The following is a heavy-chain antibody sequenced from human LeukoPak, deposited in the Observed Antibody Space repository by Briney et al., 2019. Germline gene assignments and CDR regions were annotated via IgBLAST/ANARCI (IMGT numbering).Heavy chain of an antibody. CDR3: AREGTVTTEDGNWFDP. CDR1: GGSISSSNW. CDR2: IYHSGST. D-gene: IGHD4-17*01. J-gene: IGHJ5*02. V-gene: IGHV4-4*02. Sequence: SETLSLTCAVSGGSISSSNWWSWVRQPPGKGLEWIGEIYHSGSTNYNPSLKSRVTISVDKSKNQFSLKLSSVTAADTAVYYCAREGTVTTEDGNWFDPWGQGTLVTVSS.